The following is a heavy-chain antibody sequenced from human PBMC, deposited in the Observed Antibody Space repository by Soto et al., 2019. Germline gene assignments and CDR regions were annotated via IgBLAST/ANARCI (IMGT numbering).Heavy chain of an antibody. CDR3: ARADSSGWYPYYYHCGMDV. CDR2: IIPIFGTA. CDR1: GGTFSSYA. J-gene: IGHJ6*02. V-gene: IGHV1-69*01. Sequence: QVQLVQSGAEVKKPGSSVKVSCKASGGTFSSYAISWVRQAPGQGLEWMGGIIPIFGTANYAQKFQGRVTITADESTSTAYMELSSLRSEDTAVYYCARADSSGWYPYYYHCGMDVWGQGTTVTVSS. D-gene: IGHD6-19*01.